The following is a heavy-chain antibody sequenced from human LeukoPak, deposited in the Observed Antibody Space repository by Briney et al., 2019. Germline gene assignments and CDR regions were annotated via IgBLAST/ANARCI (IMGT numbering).Heavy chain of an antibody. CDR3: ARGGLDTRRGGYFDY. Sequence: SETLSLTCAVYGGSFSGFYWSWIRQPPGKGLEWIGEVSHSGTTYYNPSLKSRVTVSVDTSKSQFSLRLSSVTAADTAVYYCARGGLDTRRGGYFDYWGQGILVTVSS. CDR1: GGSFSGFY. D-gene: IGHD5-18*01. V-gene: IGHV4-34*01. CDR2: VSHSGTT. J-gene: IGHJ4*02.